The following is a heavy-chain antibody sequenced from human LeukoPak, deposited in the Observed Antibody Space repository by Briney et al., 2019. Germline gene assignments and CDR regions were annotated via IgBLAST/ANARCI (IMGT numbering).Heavy chain of an antibody. CDR2: IYTSGST. D-gene: IGHD6-19*01. J-gene: IGHJ4*02. V-gene: IGHV4-4*07. CDR1: GDSVNVYS. Sequence: PSETLSLTCTVSGDSVNVYSWNWIRQPAGKGREWIGRIYTSGSTNYNPSLKRRVTISVDTSKNQFSLKLSSVTAADTAVYYCARGRYSRGWVFDYWGQGTLVTVSS. CDR3: ARGRYSRGWVFDY.